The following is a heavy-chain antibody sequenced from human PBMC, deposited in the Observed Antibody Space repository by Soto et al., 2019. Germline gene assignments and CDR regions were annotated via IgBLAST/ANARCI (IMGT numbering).Heavy chain of an antibody. D-gene: IGHD3-16*01. CDR3: AKDLVSARYYYGMDV. V-gene: IGHV3-30*18. CDR2: ISYDGSNK. CDR1: GFTFSSYG. J-gene: IGHJ6*02. Sequence: GGSLRLSCAASGFTFSSYGMHWVRQAPGKGLEWVAVISYDGSNKYYADSVKGRFTISRDNSKNTLYLQMNSLRAEDTAVYYCAKDLVSARYYYGMDVWGQGTTVTVSS.